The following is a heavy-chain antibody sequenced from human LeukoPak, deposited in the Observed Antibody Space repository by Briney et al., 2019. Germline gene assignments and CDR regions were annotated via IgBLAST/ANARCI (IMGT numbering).Heavy chain of an antibody. Sequence: GGSLRLSCGASGFTFDDYGMSWVRQAPGKGLEWVSGINWNGGSAGYADSVKGRFTISRDNAKNSLYLQMNSLRAEDTALYYCARVRYSGYDYYFDYWGQGTLVTVSS. CDR2: INWNGGSA. V-gene: IGHV3-20*04. J-gene: IGHJ4*02. D-gene: IGHD5-12*01. CDR3: ARVRYSGYDYYFDY. CDR1: GFTFDDYG.